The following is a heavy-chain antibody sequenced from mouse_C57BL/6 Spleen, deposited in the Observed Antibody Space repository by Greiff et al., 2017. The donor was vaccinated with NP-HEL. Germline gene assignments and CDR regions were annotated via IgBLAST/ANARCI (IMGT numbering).Heavy chain of an antibody. Sequence: VQLQQSGAELVMPGASVKLSCKASGYTFTSYWMHWVKQRPGQGLEWIGEIDPSDSYTNYNQKFKGKSTLTVDKSSSTAYMQLSSLTSEDSAVYYCAKGLLDDYWGQGTTLTVSS. CDR3: AKGLLDDY. V-gene: IGHV1-69*01. CDR1: GYTFTSYW. J-gene: IGHJ2*01. D-gene: IGHD3-3*01. CDR2: IDPSDSYT.